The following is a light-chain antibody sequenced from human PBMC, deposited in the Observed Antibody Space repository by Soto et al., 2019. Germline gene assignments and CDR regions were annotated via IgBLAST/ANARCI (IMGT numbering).Light chain of an antibody. CDR3: SSYTSTNTLV. J-gene: IGLJ1*01. V-gene: IGLV2-14*01. CDR2: DVT. Sequence: QSVLTQPASVSGSPGQSITISCTGTSSDLGDYNYVSWYQLHPGEAPKLMIYDVTNRPSGVSNRFSGSKSGNTASLTISGLQAEDETDYYCSSYTSTNTLVFGTGTKLTVL. CDR1: SSDLGDYNY.